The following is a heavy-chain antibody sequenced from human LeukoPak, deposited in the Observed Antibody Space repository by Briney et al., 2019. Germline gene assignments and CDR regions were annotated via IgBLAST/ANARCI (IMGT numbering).Heavy chain of an antibody. V-gene: IGHV4-39*01. D-gene: IGHD2-15*01. CDR1: GGSISGTSDY. CDR2: IYYSGST. Sequence: PSETLSLTCTVSGGSISGTSDYWGWIRQPPGKGLEWIGSIYYSGSTHYNPSLESRVSISIDTSKKQFSLKLTSVTAADTGLYYCARNHSSAIGTPGGWFDSWGQGTLVTVSS. J-gene: IGHJ5*01. CDR3: ARNHSSAIGTPGGWFDS.